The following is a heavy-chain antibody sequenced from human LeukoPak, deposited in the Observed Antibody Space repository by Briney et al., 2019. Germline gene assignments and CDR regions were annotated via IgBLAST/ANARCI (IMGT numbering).Heavy chain of an antibody. D-gene: IGHD3-3*01. CDR1: GFTFSSYE. CDR3: AREVKFGGYYSPHVDY. Sequence: QPGGSLRLSCAASGFTFSSYEMNWVRQAPGKGLEWVSYISSSGSTIYYADSVKGRFTISRDNAKNSLYLQMNSLRAEDTAVYYCAREVKFGGYYSPHVDYWGQGTLVTVSS. CDR2: ISSSGSTI. J-gene: IGHJ4*02. V-gene: IGHV3-48*03.